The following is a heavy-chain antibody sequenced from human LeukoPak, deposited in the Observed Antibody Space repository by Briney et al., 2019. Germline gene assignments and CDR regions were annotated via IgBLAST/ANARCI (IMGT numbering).Heavy chain of an antibody. D-gene: IGHD1-26*01. CDR2: FDPEDGET. CDR1: GYTLTELS. Sequence: ASVKVSCKVSGYTLTELSMHWVRQAPGKGLEWMGGFDPEDGETIYAQKFQGRVTMTEDTSTDTAYMELSSLRSGDTAVYYCASIVGATTLAFDYWGQGTLVTVSS. J-gene: IGHJ4*02. V-gene: IGHV1-24*01. CDR3: ASIVGATTLAFDY.